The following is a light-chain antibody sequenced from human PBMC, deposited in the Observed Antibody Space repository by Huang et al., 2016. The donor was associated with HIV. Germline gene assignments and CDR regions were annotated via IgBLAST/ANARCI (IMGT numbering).Light chain of an antibody. J-gene: IGKJ4*01. CDR3: MQTLQSPLT. CDR2: LGS. V-gene: IGKV2-28*01. CDR1: QSLLHSNGYKY. Sequence: DVVMTQSPLSLAVPPGEPASISCRSSQSLLHSNGYKYLDWYLQKPGQSPQLLIYLGSNRASGGPDRFSGSGSGTDFTLEISRVEAEDVGLYYCMQTLQSPLTFGGGTKVEIK.